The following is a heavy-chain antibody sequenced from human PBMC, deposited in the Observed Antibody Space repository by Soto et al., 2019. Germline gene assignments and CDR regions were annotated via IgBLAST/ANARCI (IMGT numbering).Heavy chain of an antibody. J-gene: IGHJ4*02. CDR3: ARVGGPSRITAAGTMFDY. CDR1: GGSISSDGYY. V-gene: IGHV4-31*03. Sequence: QVQLQESGPGLVKPSQTLSLTCTVSGGSISSDGYYWSWIRQHPGKGLEWIGYIYYSGSAYYNPSLRSRVTISVDTSKNQFSLRLSSVTAADTAVYYCARVGGPSRITAAGTMFDYWGQGTLVTVSS. CDR2: IYYSGSA. D-gene: IGHD6-13*01.